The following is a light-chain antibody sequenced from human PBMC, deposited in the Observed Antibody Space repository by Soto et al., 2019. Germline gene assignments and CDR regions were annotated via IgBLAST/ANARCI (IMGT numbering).Light chain of an antibody. CDR1: SSNIGSTR. CDR3: AAWDNRLKGYV. V-gene: IGLV1-44*01. J-gene: IGLJ1*01. CDR2: SDN. Sequence: QSVLTQPPSASGTPGQRVAISCSGASSNIGSTRANWYRQLPGTAPKLLIYSDNQRPSGVPDRFSGSKSGTSASLAISGLQCEDEADYYCAAWDNRLKGYVFRTGTKVTVL.